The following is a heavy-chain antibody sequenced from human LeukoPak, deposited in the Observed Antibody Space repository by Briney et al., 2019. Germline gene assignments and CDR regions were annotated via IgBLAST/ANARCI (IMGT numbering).Heavy chain of an antibody. V-gene: IGHV4-30-2*01. Sequence: SETLSLTRTVSGGSISSADYYWTWIRQPPGKGLEWIGYISHTGGTYYNSSLLSRVTISVDRSKNQFFLTLGSVTAADTAVYYCARDRPYDFWSGYHAFDIWGQGTMVTVSS. D-gene: IGHD3-3*01. CDR2: ISHTGGT. CDR1: GGSISSADYY. J-gene: IGHJ3*02. CDR3: ARDRPYDFWSGYHAFDI.